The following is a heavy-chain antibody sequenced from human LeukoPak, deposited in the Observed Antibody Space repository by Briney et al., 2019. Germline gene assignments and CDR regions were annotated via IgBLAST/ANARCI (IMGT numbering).Heavy chain of an antibody. CDR1: GFTFSSYA. CDR2: ISYDGSNK. Sequence: PGRSLRLSCAASGFTFSSYAMHWVRQAPGKGLEWVAVISYDGSNKYYADSVKGRFTISRDNSKNTLYLQMNSLRAEDTAVYYCARDFGYYYGPGSPLDYWGQGTLVTVSS. J-gene: IGHJ4*02. CDR3: ARDFGYYYGPGSPLDY. V-gene: IGHV3-30*04. D-gene: IGHD3-10*01.